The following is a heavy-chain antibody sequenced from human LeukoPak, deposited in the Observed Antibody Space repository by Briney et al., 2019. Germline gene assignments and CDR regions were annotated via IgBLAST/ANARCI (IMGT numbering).Heavy chain of an antibody. J-gene: IGHJ4*02. D-gene: IGHD1-26*01. CDR1: GFTFSSYG. CDR2: ISGSGGST. CDR3: ARESYGVDY. Sequence: GGSLRLSCAASGFTFSSYGMSWVRQAPGKGLEWVSAISGSGGSTYYADSVKGRFTISRDNAKNSLYLQMNSLRAEDTAVYYCARESYGVDYWGQGTLVTVSS. V-gene: IGHV3-23*01.